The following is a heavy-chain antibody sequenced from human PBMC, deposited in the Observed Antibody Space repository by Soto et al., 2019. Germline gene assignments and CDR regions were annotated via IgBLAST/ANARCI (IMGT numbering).Heavy chain of an antibody. Sequence: TLSLTCTLSGGPISSGDYYWSWVRQPPGKGLEWIGYISYSGNTYYNPSLKSRVTISGDTSKNQFSLKLSSVTAADTAVYYCARTNYDYVWGSYRFDYWGLGTLVTVS. J-gene: IGHJ4*02. D-gene: IGHD3-16*02. CDR1: GGPISSGDYY. CDR2: ISYSGNT. CDR3: ARTNYDYVWGSYRFDY. V-gene: IGHV4-30-4*01.